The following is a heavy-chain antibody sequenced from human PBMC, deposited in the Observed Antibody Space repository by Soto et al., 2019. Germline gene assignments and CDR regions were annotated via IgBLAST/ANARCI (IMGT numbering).Heavy chain of an antibody. CDR2: IYYSGST. CDR1: GGSISSGGYY. J-gene: IGHJ4*02. V-gene: IGHV4-31*03. D-gene: IGHD6-19*01. Sequence: SETLSLTCTVSGGSISSGGYYWSWIRQHPGKGLEWIGYIYYSGSTYYNPSLKSRVTISVDTSKNQFSLKLSSVTAADTAVYYCARVASNSGIAVAGTAFDYWGQGTLVTVSS. CDR3: ARVASNSGIAVAGTAFDY.